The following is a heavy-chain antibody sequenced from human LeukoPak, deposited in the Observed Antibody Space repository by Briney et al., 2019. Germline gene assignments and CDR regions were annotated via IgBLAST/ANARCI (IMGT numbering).Heavy chain of an antibody. D-gene: IGHD1-20*01. Sequence: PGGSLRLSCAASGFTFSSYAMSWVRQAPGKGLEWVSAISGSGGSTYYADSVKGRFTISRDNAKNTLYLQMNSLRAEDTAVYYFASNRHNWNARDAFDIWGQGTMVTVSS. CDR1: GFTFSSYA. V-gene: IGHV3-23*01. CDR2: ISGSGGST. J-gene: IGHJ3*02. CDR3: ASNRHNWNARDAFDI.